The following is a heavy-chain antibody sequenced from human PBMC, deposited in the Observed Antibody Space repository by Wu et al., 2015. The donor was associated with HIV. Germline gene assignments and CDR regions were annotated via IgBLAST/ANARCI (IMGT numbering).Heavy chain of an antibody. CDR1: GGTFSSYA. Sequence: QVQLMQSGAEVKKPGSSVRVSCKASGGTFSSYAISWVRQAPGQGLEWMGRIIPIFGTANYAQKFQGRVTITADESTSTAYMELSSLRSEDTAVYYCAREPRAGYGDYGSFDYWGQGTLVTVSS. V-gene: IGHV1-69*13. J-gene: IGHJ4*02. CDR3: AREPRAGYGDYGSFDY. CDR2: IIPIFGTA. D-gene: IGHD4-17*01.